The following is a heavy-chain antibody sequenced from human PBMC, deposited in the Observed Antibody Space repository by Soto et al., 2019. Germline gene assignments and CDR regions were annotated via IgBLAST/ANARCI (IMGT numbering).Heavy chain of an antibody. Sequence: SETLSLTCTVSHGSITSGYYFWAWIRQPPGKGLEFIGSVHSSGGTYYSPSLKSRASISIDKSKNQFSLKLTSVNAGDTAVYFCASVVVGATRQTGSDHWGQGTLVTVCS. V-gene: IGHV4-39*01. D-gene: IGHD2-15*01. CDR2: VHSSGGT. CDR3: ASVVVGATRQTGSDH. J-gene: IGHJ4*02. CDR1: HGSITSGYYF.